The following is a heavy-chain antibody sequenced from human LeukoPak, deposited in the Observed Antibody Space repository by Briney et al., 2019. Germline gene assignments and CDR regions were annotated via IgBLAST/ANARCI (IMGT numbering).Heavy chain of an antibody. D-gene: IGHD3-22*01. CDR3: ARVSTYYYDSSGYWFDY. Sequence: SVKVSCKASGYIFTSYDISWVRQAPGQGLEWMGGIIPIFGTANYAQKFQGRVTITADKSTSTAYMELRSLRFDDTAVYYCARVSTYYYDSSGYWFDYWGQGTLVTVSS. CDR1: GYIFTSYD. J-gene: IGHJ4*02. CDR2: IIPIFGTA. V-gene: IGHV1-69*06.